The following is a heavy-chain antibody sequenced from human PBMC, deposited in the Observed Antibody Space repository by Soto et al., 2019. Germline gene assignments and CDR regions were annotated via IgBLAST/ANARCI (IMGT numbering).Heavy chain of an antibody. Sequence: ASVKVSCKASGYTFTSYDINWVRQATGQGLEWMGWMNPNSGNTGYAQKFQGRVTMTRNTSISTAYMELSSLRSEDTAVYYCARGGARRAARPIDYWGQGTLVTVSS. D-gene: IGHD6-6*01. CDR3: ARGGARRAARPIDY. CDR1: GYTFTSYD. J-gene: IGHJ4*02. CDR2: MNPNSGNT. V-gene: IGHV1-8*01.